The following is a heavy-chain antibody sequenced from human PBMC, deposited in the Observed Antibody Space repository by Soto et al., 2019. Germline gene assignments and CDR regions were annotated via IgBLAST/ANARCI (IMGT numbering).Heavy chain of an antibody. CDR3: ARVPIPSTVAPGLGYCDS. CDR2: SGNT. CDR1: GGSVSSGSYD. V-gene: IGHV4-61*01. J-gene: IGHJ4*02. Sequence: PSETLSLTCTVCGGSVSSGSYDWTWIRQAPGKGLEWIGFSGNTNYNPSLKGRVTISVDTSNNQFSLKLTTVTAADTAIYYCARVPIPSTVAPGLGYCDSWGQGTLVTVSS. D-gene: IGHD6-19*01.